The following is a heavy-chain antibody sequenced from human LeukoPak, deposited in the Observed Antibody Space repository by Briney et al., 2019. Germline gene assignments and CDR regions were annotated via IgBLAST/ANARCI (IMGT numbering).Heavy chain of an antibody. CDR1: GGSISSYY. V-gene: IGHV4-4*07. D-gene: IGHD4/OR15-4a*01. CDR2: TYTTGST. J-gene: IGHJ4*02. CDR3: AKGGAWLDY. Sequence: SETLSLTCTVSGGSISSYYWSWIRQPAGKGLEWIGRTYTTGSTNYNSSLKSRVIMSVDTSKNQFSLKLSSVTAADTAVYYCAKGGAWLDYWGQGTLVTVSS.